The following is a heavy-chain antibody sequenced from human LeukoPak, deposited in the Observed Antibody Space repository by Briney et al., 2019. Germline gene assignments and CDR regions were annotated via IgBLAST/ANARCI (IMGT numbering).Heavy chain of an antibody. J-gene: IGHJ6*02. CDR1: GGSISSSSYY. Sequence: SETLSLICTVSGGSISSSSYYWGWIRQPPGKGLEWIGSIYYSGSTYYNPSLKSRVTISVDTSKNQFSLKLSSVTAADTAVYYCARHVGSSGWYRYFYYYGMDVWGQGITVTVSS. CDR2: IYYSGST. CDR3: ARHVGSSGWYRYFYYYGMDV. V-gene: IGHV4-39*01. D-gene: IGHD6-19*01.